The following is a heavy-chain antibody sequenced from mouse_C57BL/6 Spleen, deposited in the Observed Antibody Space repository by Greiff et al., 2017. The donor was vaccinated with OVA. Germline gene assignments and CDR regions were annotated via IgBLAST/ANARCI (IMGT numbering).Heavy chain of an antibody. Sequence: QVQLKQSGPELVKPGASVKISCKASGYAFSSSWMNWVKQRPGKGLEWIGRIYPGDGDTNYNGKFKGKATLTADKSSSTAYMQLSSLTSEDSAVYFCANYYGSIFAYWGQGTLVTVSA. CDR1: GYAFSSSW. CDR2: IYPGDGDT. V-gene: IGHV1-82*01. CDR3: ANYYGSIFAY. D-gene: IGHD1-1*01. J-gene: IGHJ3*01.